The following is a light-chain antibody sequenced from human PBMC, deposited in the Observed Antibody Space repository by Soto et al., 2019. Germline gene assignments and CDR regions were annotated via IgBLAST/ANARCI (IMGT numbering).Light chain of an antibody. CDR1: QSVSSF. J-gene: IGKJ4*02. Sequence: EIGLSQYPATVSLSPGERTTLSCRASQSVSSFLAWYQQKPGQAPRLVIYDASKRATGIPARFSGSGSGTDFTLAISSLEPEDFAVYYWQQRSSWRVTFGGGTKVDI. V-gene: IGKV3-11*01. CDR2: DAS. CDR3: QQRSSWRVT.